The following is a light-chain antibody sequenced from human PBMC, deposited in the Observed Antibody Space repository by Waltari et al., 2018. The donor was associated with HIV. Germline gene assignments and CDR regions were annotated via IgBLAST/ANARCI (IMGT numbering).Light chain of an antibody. Sequence: QSVLTEPHSPSGTPEQRVTIHSSGIYTNIGRDYLGWYQQLPRTAPKLLIYRNNHRPSGVPDRFSGSKSGTSASLAISGLRSEDEADYYCAAWDGSLSGVVFGGGTKLTVL. CDR1: YTNIGRDY. CDR3: AAWDGSLSGVV. CDR2: RNN. J-gene: IGLJ2*01. V-gene: IGLV1-47*01.